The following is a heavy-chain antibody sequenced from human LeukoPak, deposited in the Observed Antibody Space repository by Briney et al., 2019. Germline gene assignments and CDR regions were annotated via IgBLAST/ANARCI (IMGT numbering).Heavy chain of an antibody. Sequence: PGGSLRLSCTGSGFTFSNYVMRWVRQAPGKGLEWVSSITNSGDSTYYVDSVKGRFTISRDNSKNTLYLQMNSLRAEDTAVYYCAREAGYSSGYGYFDSWGQGTLVTVSS. J-gene: IGHJ4*02. V-gene: IGHV3-23*01. CDR2: ITNSGDST. CDR1: GFTFSNYV. D-gene: IGHD5-18*01. CDR3: AREAGYSSGYGYFDS.